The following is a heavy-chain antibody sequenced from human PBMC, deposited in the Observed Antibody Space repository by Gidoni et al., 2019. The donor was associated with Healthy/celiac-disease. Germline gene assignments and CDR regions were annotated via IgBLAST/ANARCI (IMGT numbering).Heavy chain of an antibody. CDR1: GGSISSGDYY. V-gene: IGHV4-30-4*01. CDR2: IYYSGST. Sequence: QVQLQESGPGLVKPSQTLSLTCTVSGGSISSGDYYWSWIRQPPGKGLEWIGYIYYSGSTYYNPSLKSRVTISVDTSKNQFSLKLSSVTAADTAVYYCAREATMVFYYYGMDVWGQGTTVTVSS. J-gene: IGHJ6*02. CDR3: AREATMVFYYYGMDV. D-gene: IGHD3-10*01.